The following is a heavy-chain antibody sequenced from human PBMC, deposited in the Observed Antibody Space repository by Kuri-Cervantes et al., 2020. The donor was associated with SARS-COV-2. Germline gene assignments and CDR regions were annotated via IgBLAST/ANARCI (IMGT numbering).Heavy chain of an antibody. J-gene: IGHJ6*02. CDR3: ARVKRDYDFWSGYYTGHYYYYGMDV. Sequence: GGSLRLSCKGSGYTFSSHWIAWVRQTPGKGLEWMGSFYPGGSDTKYGPSFRGLVTISADTSISTAYLQWSSLKASDTAMYYCARVKRDYDFWSGYYTGHYYYYGMDVWGQGTTVTVSS. CDR1: GYTFSSHW. V-gene: IGHV5-51*01. D-gene: IGHD3-3*01. CDR2: FYPGGSDT.